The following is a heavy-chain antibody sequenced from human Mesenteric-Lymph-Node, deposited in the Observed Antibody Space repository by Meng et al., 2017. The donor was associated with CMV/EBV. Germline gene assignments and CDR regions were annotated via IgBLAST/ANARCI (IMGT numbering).Heavy chain of an antibody. Sequence: GSLRLSCAASGFTFSGSAMHWVRQASGKGLEWVGRIRSKANSYTTAYAASVKGRFTISRDDSKNTAYLQMNSLKTDDTAVYYCWGSSTSLPLGMDVWGQGTTVTVSS. D-gene: IGHD2-2*01. CDR2: IRSKANSYTT. CDR3: WGSSTSLPLGMDV. J-gene: IGHJ6*02. CDR1: GFTFSGSA. V-gene: IGHV3-73*01.